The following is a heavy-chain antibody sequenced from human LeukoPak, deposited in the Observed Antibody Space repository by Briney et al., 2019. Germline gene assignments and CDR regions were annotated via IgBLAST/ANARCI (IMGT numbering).Heavy chain of an antibody. CDR3: ARDSYDFWSGYYYYYYGMDV. CDR2: IYSGGST. V-gene: IGHV3-66*01. D-gene: IGHD3-3*01. Sequence: GGSLRLSCAASGFTVSSNYMSWVRQAPGKGLEWVSVIYSGGSTYYADSVKGRFTISRDNSKNTLYLQMNSLRAEDRAVYYCARDSYDFWSGYYYYYYGMDVWGQGTTVTVSS. J-gene: IGHJ6*02. CDR1: GFTVSSNY.